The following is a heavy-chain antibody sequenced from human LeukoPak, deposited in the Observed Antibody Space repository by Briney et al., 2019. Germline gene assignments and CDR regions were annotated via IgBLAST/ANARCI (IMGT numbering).Heavy chain of an antibody. CDR1: GYTFTSYY. D-gene: IGHD2-2*01. CDR2: INPSGGST. CDR3: AREAMTSEEVAEFDY. Sequence: ASVKVSCKASGYTFTSYYMHWVRQAPGQGLEWMGIINPSGGSTSYAQKFQGRVTMTRDTSTNTVYMELSSLRSEDTAVYYCAREAMTSEEVAEFDYWGQGTLVTVSS. V-gene: IGHV1-46*03. J-gene: IGHJ4*02.